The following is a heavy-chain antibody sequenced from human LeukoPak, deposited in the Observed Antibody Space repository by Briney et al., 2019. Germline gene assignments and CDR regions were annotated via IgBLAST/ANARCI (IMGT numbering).Heavy chain of an antibody. CDR1: AFTFSSYG. V-gene: IGHV3-NL1*01. CDR2: IYSGGST. D-gene: IGHD3-10*01. Sequence: PGGSLRLSCAASAFTFSSYGMHWVRQAPGKGLEWVSVIYSGGSTYYADSVKGRFTISRDNSKNTLYLQMNSLRAEDTAVYYCARDPRYGSGSQVDYWGQGTLVTVSS. CDR3: ARDPRYGSGSQVDY. J-gene: IGHJ4*02.